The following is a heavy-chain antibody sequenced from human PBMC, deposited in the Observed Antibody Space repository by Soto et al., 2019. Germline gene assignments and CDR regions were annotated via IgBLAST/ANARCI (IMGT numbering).Heavy chain of an antibody. Sequence: SETLSLTCAVYGWSFTGYYWSWIRQPPGKGLEWIGEINHSGSTNYNPSLKSRVTISVDTSKNQFSLKLSSVTAADTAVYYCARGIGVRGVIVYYYYGMDVWGQGTTVT. CDR1: GWSFTGYY. D-gene: IGHD3-10*01. V-gene: IGHV4-34*01. CDR3: ARGIGVRGVIVYYYYGMDV. J-gene: IGHJ6*02. CDR2: INHSGST.